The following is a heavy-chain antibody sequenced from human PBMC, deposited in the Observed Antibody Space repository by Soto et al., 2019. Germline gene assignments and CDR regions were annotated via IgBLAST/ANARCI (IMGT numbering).Heavy chain of an antibody. CDR1: GYRFTSYW. Sequence: GESLKISCKGSGYRFTSYWISWVRQMPGKGLEWMGRIDPSDSYTNYSPSFQGHVTISADKSISTAYLQWSSLKASDTAMYYCARLRDGRGYSYGLPDYWGQGTLVTVSS. CDR3: ARLRDGRGYSYGLPDY. V-gene: IGHV5-10-1*01. J-gene: IGHJ4*02. CDR2: IDPSDSYT. D-gene: IGHD5-18*01.